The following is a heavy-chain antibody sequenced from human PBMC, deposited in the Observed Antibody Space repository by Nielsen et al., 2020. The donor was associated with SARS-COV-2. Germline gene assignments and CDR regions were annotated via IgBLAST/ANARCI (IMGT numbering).Heavy chain of an antibody. CDR3: ASTNGSGSYYSLYYYYYGMDA. J-gene: IGHJ6*02. V-gene: IGHV5-10-1*01. CDR2: IDPSDSYT. D-gene: IGHD3-10*01. CDR1: GYSFTSYW. Sequence: GESLKISCKGSGYSFTSYWISWVRQMPGKGLEWMGRIDPSDSYTNYSPSFQGHVTISADKSISTAYLQWSSLKASDTAMYYCASTNGSGSYYSLYYYYYGMDAWGQGTTVTVSS.